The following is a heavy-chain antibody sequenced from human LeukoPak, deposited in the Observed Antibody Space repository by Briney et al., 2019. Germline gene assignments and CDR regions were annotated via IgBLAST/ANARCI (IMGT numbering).Heavy chain of an antibody. V-gene: IGHV3-53*01. Sequence: GGSLRLSCAASGFTVSSNYMSWVRQAPGKGLEWVSVIYSGGSTYYSDSVKGRFTISRDNSKSTLYIQMNSLRAEDTAVYYCARAKPKNMVRGLIMRRESRYYFDYWGQGTLVTVST. D-gene: IGHD3-10*01. CDR3: ARAKPKNMVRGLIMRRESRYYFDY. J-gene: IGHJ4*02. CDR1: GFTVSSNY. CDR2: IYSGGST.